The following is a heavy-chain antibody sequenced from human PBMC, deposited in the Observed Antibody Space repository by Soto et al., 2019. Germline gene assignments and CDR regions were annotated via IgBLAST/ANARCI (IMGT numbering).Heavy chain of an antibody. Sequence: QVQLQQSCPGLVKPSQTLSLTCTVSGGSISSDYYHWTWIRQSPGKGLEWIGYIHHSGSILYNPSLRSRVTISVATSKHQLSLHLSSVTTADTAVYFCATEDDGGDSLDAWGQGTTVTVSS. CDR3: ATEDDGGDSLDA. V-gene: IGHV4-30-4*08. J-gene: IGHJ6*02. CDR2: IHHSGSI. CDR1: GGSISSDYYH. D-gene: IGHD2-21*02.